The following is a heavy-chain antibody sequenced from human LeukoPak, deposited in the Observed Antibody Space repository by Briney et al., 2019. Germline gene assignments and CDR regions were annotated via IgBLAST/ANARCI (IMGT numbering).Heavy chain of an antibody. J-gene: IGHJ5*02. V-gene: IGHV4-31*11. Sequence: PSETLSLTCAVSGGSISSGGYSWSWIRQPPGKGLEWIGYIYYSGSTYYNPSLKSRVTISVDTSKNQFSLKLSSVTAADTAVYYCAREVAARGVDPWGQGTLVTVSS. CDR2: IYYSGST. CDR3: AREVAARGVDP. D-gene: IGHD2-15*01. CDR1: GGSISSGGYS.